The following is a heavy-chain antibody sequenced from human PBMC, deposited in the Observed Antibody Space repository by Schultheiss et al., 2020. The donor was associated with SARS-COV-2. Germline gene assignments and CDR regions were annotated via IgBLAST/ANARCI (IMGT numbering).Heavy chain of an antibody. V-gene: IGHV3-66*03. CDR1: GFTVSSNY. CDR3: ARSHRASSYGMDV. Sequence: GGSLRLSCAASGFTVSSNYMSWVRQAPGKGLEWVSVIYSCGSTYYADSVKGRFTISRDNSKNTLYLQMNSLRAEDTAVYYCARSHRASSYGMDVWGQGTTVTVSS. CDR2: IYSCGST. D-gene: IGHD6-6*01. J-gene: IGHJ6*02.